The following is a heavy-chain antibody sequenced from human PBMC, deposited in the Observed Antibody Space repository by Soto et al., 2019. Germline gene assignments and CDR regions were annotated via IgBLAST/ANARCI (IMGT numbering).Heavy chain of an antibody. CDR3: AKSRVFIGAIVTLLDS. D-gene: IGHD3-16*02. J-gene: IGHJ4*02. V-gene: IGHV3-23*01. CDR2: ISNNGDTA. Sequence: GGSLRLSCATSGFTFSSYAMVWVRQAAEKGLEWVASISNNGDTACYADSVKGRFTISRGNSENTLYLQMNGLRADDTALYFCAKSRVFIGAIVTLLDSWGQGTQVTVSS. CDR1: GFTFSSYA.